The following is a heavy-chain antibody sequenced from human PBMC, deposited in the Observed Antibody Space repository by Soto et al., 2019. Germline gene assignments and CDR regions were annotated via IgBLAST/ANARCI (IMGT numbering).Heavy chain of an antibody. J-gene: IGHJ4*02. V-gene: IGHV3-13*04. Sequence: GGSLRLSCAASGVIFSNHDMHGVRQATGKGLEWVSGISTAGDTFYSGSVKGRFTISRENAKNSLYLQMNYLRAGDTAVYYCARGGYCTGGSCYSYHWDHWGQGTLVTVSS. CDR3: ARGGYCTGGSCYSYHWDH. CDR2: ISTAGDT. CDR1: GVIFSNHD. D-gene: IGHD2-15*01.